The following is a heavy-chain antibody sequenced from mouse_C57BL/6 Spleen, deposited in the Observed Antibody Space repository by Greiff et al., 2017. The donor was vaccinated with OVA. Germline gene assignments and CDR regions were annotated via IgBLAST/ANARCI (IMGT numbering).Heavy chain of an antibody. CDR3: ARSLLYQLRGFAY. Sequence: QVQLQQPGAELVKPGASVKLSCKASGYTFTSYWMQWVKQRPGQGLEWIGEIDPSDSYTNYNQKFKGKATLTVDPSSSTAYMQLSSLTSEDSAVYYGARSLLYQLRGFAYWGQGTLVTVSA. CDR2: IDPSDSYT. CDR1: GYTFTSYW. J-gene: IGHJ3*01. D-gene: IGHD2-5*01. V-gene: IGHV1-50*01.